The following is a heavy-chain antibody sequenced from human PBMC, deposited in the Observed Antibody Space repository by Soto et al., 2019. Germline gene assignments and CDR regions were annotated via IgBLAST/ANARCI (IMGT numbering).Heavy chain of an antibody. J-gene: IGHJ4*02. D-gene: IGHD4-17*01. CDR2: IIPIFGTA. Sequence: SVKVSFKASGGPFSSYAISLVRQAPGQGLEWIGGIIPIFGTANYAQKFQGRVTITADESTSTAYMELSSLRSEDTAVYYCARASNGAQDYWGQGTMVTVSS. CDR1: GGPFSSYA. V-gene: IGHV1-69*13. CDR3: ARASNGAQDY.